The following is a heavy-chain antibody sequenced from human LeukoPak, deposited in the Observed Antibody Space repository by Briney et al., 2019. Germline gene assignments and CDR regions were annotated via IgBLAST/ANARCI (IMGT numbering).Heavy chain of an antibody. V-gene: IGHV4-59*11. D-gene: IGHD4-17*01. CDR3: ARDLVTATKGFDI. CDR2: ISYIGST. Sequence: SQTLSLTCAVSGDSFSSHYWTWIRQPPGKGLEWIGYISYIGSTNYNPSLKSRVTISIDTSKNQFSLKLSSVTAADTAVYYCARDLVTATKGFDIWGQGTMVSVSS. J-gene: IGHJ3*02. CDR1: GDSFSSHY.